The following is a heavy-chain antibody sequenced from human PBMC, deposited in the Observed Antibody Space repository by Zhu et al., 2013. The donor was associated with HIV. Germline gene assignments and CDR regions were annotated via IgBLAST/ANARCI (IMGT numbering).Heavy chain of an antibody. J-gene: IGHJ4*02. CDR2: INPNSGGT. Sequence: QVQLVQSGAEVKKPGASVTVSCKASAYSFTGYYIHWVRQAPGQGLEWMGWINPNSGGTNYARNFQGRVTMTRDTSIDTAFMELNTLRSDDSAVYFCAREDRRLMTTLDYWGQGTLVTVSS. D-gene: IGHD4-4*01. V-gene: IGHV1-2*02. CDR1: AYSFTGYY. CDR3: AREDRRLMTTLDY.